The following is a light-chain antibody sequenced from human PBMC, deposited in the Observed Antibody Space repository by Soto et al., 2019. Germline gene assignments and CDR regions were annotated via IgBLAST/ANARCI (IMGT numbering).Light chain of an antibody. CDR1: SSDFGDDKY. V-gene: IGLV2-14*01. Sequence: QSVLTQPASVSGSPGQSITVSCTGSSSDFGDDKYVSWYQQQPGKGPNLLIYGVNSRPSGISNRFSGSKSGNTASLTISGLHVEDEAEYFCCSFTTSSIWVFGGGTQLTVL. CDR3: CSFTTSSIWV. J-gene: IGLJ3*02. CDR2: GVN.